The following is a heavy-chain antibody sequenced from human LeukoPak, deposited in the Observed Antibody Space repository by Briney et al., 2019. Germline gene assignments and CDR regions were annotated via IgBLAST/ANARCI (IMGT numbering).Heavy chain of an antibody. V-gene: IGHV1-3*01. CDR3: ARSITMVRGVNTHFDY. CDR1: GYTFTSYA. CDR2: INAGNGNT. Sequence: ASVKVSCKASGYTFTSYAMHWVRQAPGQRLEWMGWINAGNGNTKYSQKFQGRVTITRDTSAGTAYMELSSLRSEDTAVYYCARSITMVRGVNTHFDYWGQGTLVTVSS. J-gene: IGHJ4*02. D-gene: IGHD3-10*01.